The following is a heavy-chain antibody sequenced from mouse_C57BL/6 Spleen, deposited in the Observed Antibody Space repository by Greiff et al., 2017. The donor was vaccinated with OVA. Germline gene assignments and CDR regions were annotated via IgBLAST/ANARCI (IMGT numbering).Heavy chain of an antibody. V-gene: IGHV1-26*01. CDR3: ARSHLNYFDY. CDR1: GYTFTDYY. CDR2: INPNNGGT. Sequence: VQLQQSGPELVKPGASVKISCKASGYTFTDYYMNWVKQSHGKSLEWIGDINPNNGGTSYNQKFKGKATLTVDKSSSTAYMELRSLTSEDSAVYYCARSHLNYFDYWGQGTTLTVSS. J-gene: IGHJ2*01.